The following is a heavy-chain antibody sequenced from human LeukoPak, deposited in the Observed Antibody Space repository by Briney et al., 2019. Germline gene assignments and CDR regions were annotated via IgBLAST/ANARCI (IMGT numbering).Heavy chain of an antibody. D-gene: IGHD6-6*01. J-gene: IGHJ4*02. V-gene: IGHV3-21*01. Sequence: SVKGRFTISRDNAKNSLYLQMNSLRAEDTAVYYCAKDSSSPLLLGLDYWGQGTLVTVSS. CDR3: AKDSSSPLLLGLDY.